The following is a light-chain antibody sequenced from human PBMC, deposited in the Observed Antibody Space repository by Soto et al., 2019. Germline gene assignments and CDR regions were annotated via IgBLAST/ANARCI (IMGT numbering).Light chain of an antibody. J-gene: IGKJ3*01. Sequence: DIQMTQSPSTLSASVGDRVTITCRASQSINTWLAWYQQKPGKAPKLLIYQASSLESGVPSRFSGSGSRTEFTLTISSLQPDDFATYYCQQYNSYSITFGPGTKVDIK. CDR3: QQYNSYSIT. CDR2: QAS. CDR1: QSINTW. V-gene: IGKV1-5*03.